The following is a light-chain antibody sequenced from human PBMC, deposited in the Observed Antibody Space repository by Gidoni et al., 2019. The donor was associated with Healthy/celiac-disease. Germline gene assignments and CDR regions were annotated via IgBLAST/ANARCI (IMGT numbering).Light chain of an antibody. CDR3: QQYKNWPPLT. V-gene: IGKV3-15*01. J-gene: IGKJ4*01. CDR2: GAS. CDR1: QSVSSN. Sequence: EIVMTQSPATLSVSPGERATLSCRASQSVSSNLAWYQQKPGQAPRLLIYGASTRAPGIPARFSGSGSGTEFTRTISSLQSEDFAVYYCQQYKNWPPLTFGGGTKVEIK.